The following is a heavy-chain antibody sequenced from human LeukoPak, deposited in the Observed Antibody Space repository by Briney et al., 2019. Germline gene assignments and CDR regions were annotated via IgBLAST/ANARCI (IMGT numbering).Heavy chain of an antibody. D-gene: IGHD3-22*01. CDR1: GGSISSYY. CDR2: IYYSGST. V-gene: IGHV4-59*01. Sequence: SETLSLTCTVSGGSISSYYWSWIRQPPGKGLEWIGYIYYSGSTNYNPSLKSRVTISVDTSKNQFSLKLSSVTAADTAVYYCARVLPRLTYYYDSSGYDAFDIWGQGTMVTVSS. CDR3: ARVLPRLTYYYDSSGYDAFDI. J-gene: IGHJ3*02.